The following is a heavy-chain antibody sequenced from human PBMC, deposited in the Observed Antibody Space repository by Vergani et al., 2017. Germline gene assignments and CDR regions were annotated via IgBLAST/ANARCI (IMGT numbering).Heavy chain of an antibody. D-gene: IGHD4-17*01. V-gene: IGHV3-21*01. CDR3: ARDSADYGHCDY. Sequence: EVQLVESGGGLVKPGGSLRLSCAASGFTFSSYSMNWVRQAPGKGLEWVSSISSSSSYIYYADSVKGRFTISRDNAKNSLYLQMNSLRAEDTAVYYCARDSADYGHCDYWGQGTLVTVSS. J-gene: IGHJ4*02. CDR2: ISSSSSYI. CDR1: GFTFSSYS.